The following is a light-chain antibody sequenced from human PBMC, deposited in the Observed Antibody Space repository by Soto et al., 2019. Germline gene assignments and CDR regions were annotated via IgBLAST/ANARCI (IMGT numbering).Light chain of an antibody. CDR1: QSVDSNY. CDR3: QQRNVWPTVT. CDR2: GAF. J-gene: IGKJ5*01. V-gene: IGKV3-11*01. Sequence: EILSTQSPGTLSLSPGEEATLSCRASQSVDSNYLAWYQQKPGQAPRLLIYGAFNRATGIPARFSGSGSGTDFTLTISSLETEDSAVYYCQQRNVWPTVTFGQGTRLEIK.